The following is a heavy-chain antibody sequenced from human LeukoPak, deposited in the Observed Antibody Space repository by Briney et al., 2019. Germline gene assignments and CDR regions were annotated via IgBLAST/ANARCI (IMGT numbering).Heavy chain of an antibody. D-gene: IGHD6-13*01. V-gene: IGHV1-2*02. CDR1: GYTFTDYY. J-gene: IGHJ4*02. CDR2: INPNSGGT. CDR3: ARVGSSWYIVDY. Sequence: ASVKVSCKASGYTFTDYYMHWVRQAPGQGLEWMGWINPNSGGTNYAQKFQGRVTVTRDTSISTAYMELSRLRSDDTAVYYCARVGSSWYIVDYWGQGTLVTVSS.